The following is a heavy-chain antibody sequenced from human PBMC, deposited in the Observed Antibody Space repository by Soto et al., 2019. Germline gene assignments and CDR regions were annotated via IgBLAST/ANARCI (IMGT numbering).Heavy chain of an antibody. CDR1: GFTFSNSA. CDR2: ISGSGDFT. D-gene: IGHD3-9*01. CDR3: ARVNYDILTGYGEFDY. J-gene: IGHJ4*02. V-gene: IGHV3-23*01. Sequence: GGSLRLSCAASGFTFSNSAMSWVRQAPGKGLEWVSVISGSGDFTFYGDSVKGRFTISRDNSKNTLYLQMNSLRAEDAALYYCARVNYDILTGYGEFDYWGQGTQVTVSS.